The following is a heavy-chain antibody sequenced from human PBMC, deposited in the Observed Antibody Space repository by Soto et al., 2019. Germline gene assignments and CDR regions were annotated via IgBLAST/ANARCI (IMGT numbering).Heavy chain of an antibody. J-gene: IGHJ6*02. CDR2: IWYDGSNK. CDR1: GFTFSSYG. CDR3: ARGEYHYYDSSGQFSPYYYGMDV. D-gene: IGHD3-22*01. V-gene: IGHV3-33*01. Sequence: GGSLRLSCAASGFTFSSYGMHWVRQAPGKGLEWVAVIWYDGSNKYYADSVKGRFTISRDNSKNTLYLQMNSLRAEDTAVYYCARGEYHYYDSSGQFSPYYYGMDVWGQGATVTVSS.